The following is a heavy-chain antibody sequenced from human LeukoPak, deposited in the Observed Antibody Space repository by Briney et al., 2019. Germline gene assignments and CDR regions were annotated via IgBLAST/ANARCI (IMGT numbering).Heavy chain of an antibody. V-gene: IGHV3-23*01. CDR2: IVDSGGVT. Sequence: GGSLRLSCAASGFTFSSNAMTWVRQAPGKGLEWVSSIVDSGGVTYYADSVKGRFIISGDNSKNTLYLQMNSLRAEDTAVYYCAKDIEKTYYYDSSGYFPDAFDIWGQGTMVTVSS. J-gene: IGHJ3*02. D-gene: IGHD3-22*01. CDR3: AKDIEKTYYYDSSGYFPDAFDI. CDR1: GFTFSSNA.